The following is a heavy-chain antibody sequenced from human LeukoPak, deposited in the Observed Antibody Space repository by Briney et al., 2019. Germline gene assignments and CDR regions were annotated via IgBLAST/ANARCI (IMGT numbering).Heavy chain of an antibody. CDR3: TKNAGYSYGVYYFDY. CDR1: GFDFSKYA. CDR2: IISSGGTT. D-gene: IGHD5-18*01. Sequence: PGGSLRLSCAAFGFDFSKYAMSWVRQAPGKGLEWVSSIISSGGTTYYADSVKGRFTISRDNSKNTVLLQMDSLRAEDSAIYYCTKNAGYSYGVYYFDYWGQGTLVTVSS. J-gene: IGHJ4*02. V-gene: IGHV3-23*01.